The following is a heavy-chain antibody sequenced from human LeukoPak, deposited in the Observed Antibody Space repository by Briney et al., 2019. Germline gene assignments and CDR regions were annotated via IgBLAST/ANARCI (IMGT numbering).Heavy chain of an antibody. CDR3: ARKGHYGIDF. V-gene: IGHV3-20*04. D-gene: IGHD4-17*01. J-gene: IGHJ4*02. Sequence: GGSLRLSCTAFGFSFDDYDMDWVRQAPGQGLEWVSGIKLNGGTTTYADSVKGRFTISRDNARNSLFLQMNSLTAEDTAFYFCARKGHYGIDFWGQGTLVTVSS. CDR2: IKLNGGTT. CDR1: GFSFDDYD.